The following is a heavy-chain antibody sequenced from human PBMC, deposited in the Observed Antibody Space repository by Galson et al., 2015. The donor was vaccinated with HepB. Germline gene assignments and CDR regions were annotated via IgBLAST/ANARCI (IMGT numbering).Heavy chain of an antibody. V-gene: IGHV4-61*02. J-gene: IGHJ4*02. CDR3: ARGPRGYYDSSGYPYYVDY. CDR1: GGSISSGSYY. CDR2: IYTSGST. D-gene: IGHD3-22*01. Sequence: TLSLTCTVSGGSISSGSYYWSWIRQPAGKGLEWIGRIYTSGSTNYNPSLKSRVTMSVDTSKNQFSLKLSSVTAADTAVYYCARGPRGYYDSSGYPYYVDYWGQGTLVTVSS.